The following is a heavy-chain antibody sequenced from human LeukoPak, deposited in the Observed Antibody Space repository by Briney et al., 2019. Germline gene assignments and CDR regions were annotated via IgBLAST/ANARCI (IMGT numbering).Heavy chain of an antibody. V-gene: IGHV1-24*01. CDR2: FDPEDGET. CDR1: GYTLTELS. Sequence: ASVKVSCKVSGYTLTELSMHWVRQAPGKGLEWMGGFDPEDGETIYAQKFQGRVTMTEDTSTDTAYMELSSLRSEDTAVYYCATDFRFLEWLLFDYWGQGTLVTVSS. D-gene: IGHD3-3*01. CDR3: ATDFRFLEWLLFDY. J-gene: IGHJ4*02.